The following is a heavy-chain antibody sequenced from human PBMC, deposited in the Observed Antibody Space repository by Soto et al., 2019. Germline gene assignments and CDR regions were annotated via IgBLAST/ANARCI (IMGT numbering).Heavy chain of an antibody. Sequence: QVQLVQSGAEVKKPGSSVKVSCKASGGTFSSYAISWVRQAPGQGLEWMGGIIPIFGTANYAQKFQGRVTITADESTSTAYKGLSSLRSEDTDVYYCASYGAYPSHGYFDLWGRGTLVTVSS. D-gene: IGHD4-17*01. J-gene: IGHJ2*01. CDR2: IIPIFGTA. CDR3: ASYGAYPSHGYFDL. CDR1: GGTFSSYA. V-gene: IGHV1-69*12.